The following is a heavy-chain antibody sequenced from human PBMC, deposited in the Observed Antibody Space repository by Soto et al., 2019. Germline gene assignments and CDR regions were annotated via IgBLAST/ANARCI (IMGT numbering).Heavy chain of an antibody. J-gene: IGHJ3*02. V-gene: IGHV1-69*01. D-gene: IGHD3-3*01. Sequence: GASVKVSCKASGGTFSSYAICWVRQAPGQGLEWMGGIIPIFGTANYAQKFQGRVTITADESTSTAYMELSSLRSEDTAVYYCASVKRITIFGVVINGAFDIWGQGTMVTVSS. CDR1: GGTFSSYA. CDR2: IIPIFGTA. CDR3: ASVKRITIFGVVINGAFDI.